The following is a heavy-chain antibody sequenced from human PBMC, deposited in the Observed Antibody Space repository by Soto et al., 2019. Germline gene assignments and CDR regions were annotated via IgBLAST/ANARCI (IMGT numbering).Heavy chain of an antibody. J-gene: IGHJ6*02. CDR3: ARGGGHCSGGSCYSHYYYAKDV. V-gene: IGHV6-1*01. D-gene: IGHD2-15*01. Sequence: SQTLSLTCAISGDSVSSNSAAWDWIIQSPSRGLEWVGRTYYRSKWYNDYAASVKSRITINPDTSKNQFSLHVNSVTPEDTAVYYCARGGGHCSGGSCYSHYYYAKDVWGQGTPVTVSS. CDR1: GDSVSSNSAA. CDR2: TYYRSKWYN.